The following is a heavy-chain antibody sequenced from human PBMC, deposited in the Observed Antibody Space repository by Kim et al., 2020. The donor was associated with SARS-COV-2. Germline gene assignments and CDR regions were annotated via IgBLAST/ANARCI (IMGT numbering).Heavy chain of an antibody. CDR3: AREVYSSWTPDDAFDI. CDR2: INAGHGNT. CDR1: GYTFTSYA. V-gene: IGHV1-3*01. J-gene: IGHJ3*02. Sequence: ASVKVSCKASGYTFTSYAMHWVRQAPGQRLEWMGWINAGHGNTKYSQKFQGRVTITRDTSASPAYMELSSLRSEDTAVYYCAREVYSSWTPDDAFDIWGQGTMVTVSS. D-gene: IGHD6-13*01.